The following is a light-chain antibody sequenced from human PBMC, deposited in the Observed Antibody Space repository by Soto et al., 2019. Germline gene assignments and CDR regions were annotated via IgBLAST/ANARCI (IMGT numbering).Light chain of an antibody. CDR1: HNDVGHENF. CDR3: CSYRSDIPRFYV. V-gene: IGLV2-14*03. CDR2: DVT. J-gene: IGLJ1*01. Sequence: QSALAQPASVSGSPGQSITISCTGTHNDVGHENFVSWYQQHPDKVTKLIIYDVTRRASGVSSRFSASKSGNTFYLAISGLQADDEADYYCCSYRSDIPRFYVVGTG.